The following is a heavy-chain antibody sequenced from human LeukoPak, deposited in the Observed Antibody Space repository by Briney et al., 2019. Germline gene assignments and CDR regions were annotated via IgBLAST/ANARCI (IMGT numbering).Heavy chain of an antibody. CDR1: GGSISSSSYY. D-gene: IGHD3-3*01. CDR2: ICYSGST. J-gene: IGHJ4*02. CDR3: ARGMESGFDY. V-gene: IGHV4-39*07. Sequence: SETLSLTCTVSGGSISSSSYYWGWIRQPPGKGLEWIGSICYSGSTYYNPSLKSRVTISVDTSKNQFSLKLSSVTAADTAVYYCARGMESGFDYWGQGTLVTVSS.